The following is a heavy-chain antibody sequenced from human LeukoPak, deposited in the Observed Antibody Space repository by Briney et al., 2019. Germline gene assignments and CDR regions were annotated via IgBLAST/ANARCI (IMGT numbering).Heavy chain of an antibody. CDR2: INPNSGGT. V-gene: IGHV1-2*04. Sequence: ASVKVSCKASGYTFTGYYMHWVRQAPGQGLEWMGWINPNSGGTNYAQKFQGWVTMTRDTSISTAYMELSRLRSDDTAVYYCARDYCSSTSCYLDYRGQGTLVTVSS. J-gene: IGHJ4*02. D-gene: IGHD2-2*01. CDR3: ARDYCSSTSCYLDY. CDR1: GYTFTGYY.